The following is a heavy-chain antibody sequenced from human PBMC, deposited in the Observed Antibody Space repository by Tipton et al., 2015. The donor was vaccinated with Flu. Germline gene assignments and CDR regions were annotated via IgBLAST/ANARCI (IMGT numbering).Heavy chain of an antibody. J-gene: IGHJ3*01. D-gene: IGHD2-8*01. CDR3: ASNVNVFAFDV. V-gene: IGHV5-51*03. CDR1: GYSFTNHW. Sequence: QLVQSGAELKKPGESLKISCRGSGYSFTNHWIGWVRQLPGKGLEWMGIIYPGDSQTTYSPPFQGRVTISADMSTSTAHLQWTSLQASDTAMYYCASNVNVFAFDVWGQGTMVTVSS. CDR2: IYPGDSQT.